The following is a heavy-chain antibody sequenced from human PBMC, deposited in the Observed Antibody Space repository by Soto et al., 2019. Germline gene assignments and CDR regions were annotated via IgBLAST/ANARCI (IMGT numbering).Heavy chain of an antibody. CDR3: ARGIAARPTLRSYYYYGMDV. V-gene: IGHV1-69*13. D-gene: IGHD6-6*01. Sequence: ASVKVSFKASGGTFSSYAISWLRQAPGQGLEWMGGIIPIFGTANYAQKFQGRVTITADESTSTAYMELSSLRSEDTAVYYCARGIAARPTLRSYYYYGMDVWGQGTTVTVSS. CDR2: IIPIFGTA. J-gene: IGHJ6*02. CDR1: GGTFSSYA.